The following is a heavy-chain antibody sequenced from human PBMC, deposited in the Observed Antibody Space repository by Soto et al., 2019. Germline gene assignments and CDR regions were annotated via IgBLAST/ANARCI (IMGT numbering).Heavy chain of an antibody. CDR3: ARLAHRYRIRYYNYDSLDF. V-gene: IGHV4-59*02. D-gene: IGHD3-16*02. Sequence: QVSLQESGPGLVQPSETLSLTCTVSGGSVSNYYWTWIRQPPGKGLEWISYINYSGSTDHSPSLKSRVTISLDTSKNQFSLRLISVTASATAVYSCARLAHRYRIRYYNYDSLDFLSQGPTVIVSS. CDR1: GGSVSNYY. J-gene: IGHJ6*02. CDR2: INYSGST.